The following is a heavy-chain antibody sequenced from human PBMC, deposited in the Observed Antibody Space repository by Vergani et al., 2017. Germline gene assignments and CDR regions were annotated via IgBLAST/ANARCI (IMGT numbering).Heavy chain of an antibody. V-gene: IGHV1-69*01. CDR3: ASKTSDYVEFPLYYYGMDV. CDR1: GGTFSSYA. Sequence: QVQLVQSGSELKKPGSSVKVSCKASGGTFSSYAISWVRQAPGQGLEWMGGIIPIFGTAKYAQKFQGRVTITADESTSTAYMELSSLRSEDTAVYYCASKTSDYVEFPLYYYGMDVWGQGTTVTVSS. D-gene: IGHD4-17*01. CDR2: IIPIFGTA. J-gene: IGHJ6*02.